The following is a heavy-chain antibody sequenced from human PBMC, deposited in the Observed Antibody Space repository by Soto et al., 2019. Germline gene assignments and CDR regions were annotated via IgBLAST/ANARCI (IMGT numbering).Heavy chain of an antibody. D-gene: IGHD6-19*01. V-gene: IGHV1-2*02. CDR1: GYTFSDYY. CDR2: INPNSGGT. J-gene: IGHJ4*02. CDR3: ARRASGWSDY. Sequence: SSVKVSCKASGYTFSDYYMHWVRQAPGQGLEWMGWINPNSGGTDYAQKFQGRVTMTRDTSISTAYMELTSLTSDDTAMYYCARRASGWSDYTGQGTVVTVS.